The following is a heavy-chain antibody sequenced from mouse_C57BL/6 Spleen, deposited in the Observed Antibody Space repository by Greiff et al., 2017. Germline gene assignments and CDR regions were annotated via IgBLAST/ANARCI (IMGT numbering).Heavy chain of an antibody. V-gene: IGHV5-4*01. CDR1: GFTFSSYA. CDR2: ISDGGSYT. CDR3: ARDIYYDYDGEGYYAMDY. Sequence: EVQLVESGGGLVKPGGSLKLSCAASGFTFSSYAMSWVRQTPEKRLEWVATISDGGSYTYYPDNVKGRFTISRDNAKNNLYLQMSHLKSEDTAMYYCARDIYYDYDGEGYYAMDYWGQGTSVTVSS. J-gene: IGHJ4*01. D-gene: IGHD2-4*01.